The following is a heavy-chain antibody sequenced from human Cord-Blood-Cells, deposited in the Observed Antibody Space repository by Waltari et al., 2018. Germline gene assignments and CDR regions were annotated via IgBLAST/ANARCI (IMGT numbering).Heavy chain of an antibody. D-gene: IGHD6-19*01. CDR3: AGVSLGIGLAYVDD. Sequence: QVQLQQWGAGLLKPSETLSLTCAVYGGSFSGYYWTWIRPPPGKGLEWIGEINHSGSTNYDPSLKSRVTISVDTSKSQFSLKRSSVTAADTAVYYCAGVSLGIGLAYVDDWGQGTLVTVSS. J-gene: IGHJ4*02. CDR1: GGSFSGYY. V-gene: IGHV4-34*01. CDR2: INHSGST.